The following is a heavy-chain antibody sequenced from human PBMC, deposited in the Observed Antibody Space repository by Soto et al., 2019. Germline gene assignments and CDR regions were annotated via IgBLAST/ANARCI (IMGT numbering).Heavy chain of an antibody. CDR2: IYYSGST. V-gene: IGHV4-30-4*08. CDR1: GFTFSSYEMN. J-gene: IGHJ4*02. Sequence: LRLSCAASGFTFSSYEMNWVRQAPGKGLEWIGYIYYSGSTYYNPSLKSRVTISVDTSKNQFSLKLSSVTAADTAVYYCARGWDSSGYSPLGYWGQGTLVTVSS. D-gene: IGHD3-22*01. CDR3: ARGWDSSGYSPLGY.